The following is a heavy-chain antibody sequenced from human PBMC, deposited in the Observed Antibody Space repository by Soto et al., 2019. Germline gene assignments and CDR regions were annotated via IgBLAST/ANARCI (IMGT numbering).Heavy chain of an antibody. Sequence: QVQLVESGGGVVQPGRSLRLSCAASGFTFSRYAMHWVRQAPGKGLEWVAVISYDGSNKYYADSVKGRFTISRDSSKNTLYLQMNSLRAEDTAVYYCARDLVMGASQHYYFDYWGQGTLVTVSS. CDR2: ISYDGSNK. V-gene: IGHV3-30-3*01. J-gene: IGHJ4*02. D-gene: IGHD1-26*01. CDR1: GFTFSRYA. CDR3: ARDLVMGASQHYYFDY.